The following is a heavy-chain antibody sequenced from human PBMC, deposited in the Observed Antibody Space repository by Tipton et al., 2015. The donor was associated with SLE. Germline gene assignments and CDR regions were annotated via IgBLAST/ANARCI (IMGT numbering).Heavy chain of an antibody. CDR2: INSDSSYI. J-gene: IGHJ4*02. CDR1: GFTFSAYT. Sequence: GSLRLSCAASGFTFSAYTMNWVRQAPGKGLEWVSYINSDSSYIFYADSVKGRFTISRDNAKNSLYLQMNSLTAEDTAVYYCTRDLGGSGGCWGQGTLVTVSS. CDR3: TRDLGGSGGC. D-gene: IGHD2-15*01. V-gene: IGHV3-21*01.